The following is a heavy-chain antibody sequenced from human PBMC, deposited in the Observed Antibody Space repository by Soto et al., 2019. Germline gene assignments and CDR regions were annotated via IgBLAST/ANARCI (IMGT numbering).Heavy chain of an antibody. D-gene: IGHD6-13*01. V-gene: IGHV1-3*01. CDR2: INAANGDT. J-gene: IGHJ5*02. Sequence: ASVKVSCKACGYTFTSYGIHWVRQAPGQRLEWMGWINAANGDTKYSPKFQGRVTITRDTSASTAYMELSSLRSEDTAVYYCVRSLVSATGIDCFDPWGQGTLVTVSS. CDR1: GYTFTSYG. CDR3: VRSLVSATGIDCFDP.